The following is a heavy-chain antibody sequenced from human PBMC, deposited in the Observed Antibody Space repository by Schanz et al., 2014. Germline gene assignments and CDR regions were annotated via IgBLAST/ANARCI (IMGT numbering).Heavy chain of an antibody. CDR3: ARDKGGYYPFDY. J-gene: IGHJ4*02. CDR1: GFTVSSNY. V-gene: IGHV3-23*01. CDR2: ISGSGGDT. Sequence: EEQLLESGGALVQPGGSLRLSCAASGFTVSSNYMSWVRQAPGKGLEWVSAISGSGGDTYYADSVKGRFTISRDNAKNSLYLQMNSLRAEDTAVYYCARDKGGYYPFDYWGQGTLVTVSS. D-gene: IGHD3-3*01.